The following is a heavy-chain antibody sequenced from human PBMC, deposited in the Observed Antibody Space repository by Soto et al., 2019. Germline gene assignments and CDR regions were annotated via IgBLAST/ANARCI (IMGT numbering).Heavy chain of an antibody. Sequence: SETLSLTCTVSCGSISSGGYYWSWIRQHPGKGLEWIGYIYYSGSTYYNPSLKSRVTISVDTSKNQFSLKLSSVTAADTAVYYCASGVILGYCSSTSCSRASFDYWGQGTLVTVSS. D-gene: IGHD2-2*01. CDR1: CGSISSGGYY. V-gene: IGHV4-31*03. CDR2: IYYSGST. J-gene: IGHJ4*02. CDR3: ASGVILGYCSSTSCSRASFDY.